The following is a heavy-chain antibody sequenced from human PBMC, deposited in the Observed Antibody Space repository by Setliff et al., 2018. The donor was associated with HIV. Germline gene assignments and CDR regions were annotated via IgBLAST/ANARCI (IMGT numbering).Heavy chain of an antibody. Sequence: TSETLSLTCAVSGYSISSGYYWGWIRQPPGKGLEWIGSIYHSGSTYYNPSLKSRVTISVDTSKNQFSLKLSSVTAADTAVYYCARRVGATPFDFWGQGTLVTVSS. CDR1: GYSISSGYY. CDR3: ARRVGATPFDF. D-gene: IGHD1-26*01. J-gene: IGHJ4*02. V-gene: IGHV4-38-2*01. CDR2: IYHSGST.